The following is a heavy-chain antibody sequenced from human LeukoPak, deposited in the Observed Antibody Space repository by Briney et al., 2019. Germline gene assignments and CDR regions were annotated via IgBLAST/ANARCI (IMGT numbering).Heavy chain of an antibody. CDR2: IIPILGIA. V-gene: IGHV1-69*04. J-gene: IGHJ4*02. CDR3: ARFWSGYLPDY. Sequence: ASVKVSFKASGGTFSSYAISWVRQAPGQGLEWMGRIIPILGIANYAQKFQGRVTVTADKSTSTAYMELSSLRSEDTAVYYCARFWSGYLPDYWGQGTLVTVSS. CDR1: GGTFSSYA. D-gene: IGHD3-3*01.